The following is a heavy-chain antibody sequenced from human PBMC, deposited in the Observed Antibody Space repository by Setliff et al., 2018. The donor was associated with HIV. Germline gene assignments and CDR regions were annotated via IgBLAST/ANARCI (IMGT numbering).Heavy chain of an antibody. Sequence: PSETLSLTCTFYGDSISSGNYYWSWIRQPAGKGLEWIGRIYSTGSTNYNPSLKSRVTISSDTSKNLFSLKLTTVTAADAAVYYCTRDTGYILSGYRPHWYFDLWGRGTLVTVSS. CDR1: GDSISSGNYY. D-gene: IGHD3-9*01. CDR2: IYSTGST. V-gene: IGHV4-61*02. CDR3: TRDTGYILSGYRPHWYFDL. J-gene: IGHJ2*01.